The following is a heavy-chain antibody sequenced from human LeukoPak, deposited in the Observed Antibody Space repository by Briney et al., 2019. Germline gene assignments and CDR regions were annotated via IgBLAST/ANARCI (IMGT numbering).Heavy chain of an antibody. CDR2: ISYDGGKK. Sequence: GGSLRLSCAASGFTFSTYTMHWVRQAPGKGLEWVTFISYDGGKKYNADSVKGRFTISRDNSKNTLYLQMDNLRTEDTAVYYCATSPPLHYSGSYEMLDYWGQGTLVTVSS. CDR1: GFTFSTYT. J-gene: IGHJ4*02. D-gene: IGHD1-26*01. V-gene: IGHV3-30-3*01. CDR3: ATSPPLHYSGSYEMLDY.